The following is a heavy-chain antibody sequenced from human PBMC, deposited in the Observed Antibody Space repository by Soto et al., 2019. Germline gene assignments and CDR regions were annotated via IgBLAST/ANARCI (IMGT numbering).Heavy chain of an antibody. D-gene: IGHD3-22*01. J-gene: IGHJ6*02. CDR2: IYYSGST. CDR3: ARQVQDYNDIHVYYYYGMDV. V-gene: IGHV4-59*01. CDR1: GGSISSYY. Sequence: SETLSLTCTVSGGSISSYYWSWIRQPPGKGLEWIGYIYYSGSTNYNPSLKSRVTISVDTSKNQFSLKLSSVTAADTAVYYCARQVQDYNDIHVYYYYGMDVWGPGTTVTVSS.